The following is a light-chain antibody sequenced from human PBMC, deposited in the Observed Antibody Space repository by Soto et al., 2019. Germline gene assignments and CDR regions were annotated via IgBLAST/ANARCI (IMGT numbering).Light chain of an antibody. CDR2: DVV. V-gene: IGKV3-11*01. J-gene: IGKJ4*01. CDR1: QSVGTD. Sequence: ETVLTQFPATLSLSAGERATLSCRASQSVGTDLAWYQQKPGQAPRLLIHDVVDRATGVPARFSGSGFGTEFTLTIRSLEPEDFAVYYCQQRDNWPLTFGGGTKVEIK. CDR3: QQRDNWPLT.